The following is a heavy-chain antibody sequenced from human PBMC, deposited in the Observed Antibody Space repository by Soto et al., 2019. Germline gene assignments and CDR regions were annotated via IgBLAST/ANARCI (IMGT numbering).Heavy chain of an antibody. V-gene: IGHV3-23*01. CDR2: VSGSGGST. CDR3: AQPPDYNWNDY. Sequence: EVQLLESGGGLVQPGGSLRLSCAASGFTFSSYAMRWVRKAPGKGLEWISAVSGSGGSTYYEDSVKGRFTIPRDNSKDPRYLQMNNLRADDTAVYSSAQPPDYNWNDYWGQGTLVTVS. J-gene: IGHJ4*02. D-gene: IGHD1-20*01. CDR1: GFTFSSYA.